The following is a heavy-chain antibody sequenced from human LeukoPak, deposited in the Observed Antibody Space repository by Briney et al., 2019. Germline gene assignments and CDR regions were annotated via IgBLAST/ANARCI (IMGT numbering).Heavy chain of an antibody. J-gene: IGHJ4*02. V-gene: IGHV3-23*01. CDR1: GLTLSNYG. Sequence: GSLRLSCAVSGLTLSNYGVSWVRQAPGKGLEWVAGISDSGGRTNYADSVKGRFTISRDNPKNTIYLQMNSLRAEDTAVYFCAKRGVVIRVILVGFHKEAYYFDSWGQGALVTVSS. CDR3: AKRGVVIRVILVGFHKEAYYFDS. D-gene: IGHD3-22*01. CDR2: ISDSGGRT.